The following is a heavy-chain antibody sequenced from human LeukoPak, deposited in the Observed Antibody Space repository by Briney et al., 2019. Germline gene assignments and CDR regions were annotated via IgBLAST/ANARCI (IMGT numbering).Heavy chain of an antibody. CDR1: GGSISSSSYY. CDR3: ARVNEIPFSMDYYYYMDV. Sequence: SETLFLTCTVSGGSISSSSYYWGWIRQPPGKGLEWIGSIYYSGSTYYNPSLKSRVTISVDTSKNQFSLKLSSVTAADTAVYYCARVNEIPFSMDYYYYMDVWGKGTTVTVSS. D-gene: IGHD2/OR15-2a*01. CDR2: IYYSGST. J-gene: IGHJ6*03. V-gene: IGHV4-39*01.